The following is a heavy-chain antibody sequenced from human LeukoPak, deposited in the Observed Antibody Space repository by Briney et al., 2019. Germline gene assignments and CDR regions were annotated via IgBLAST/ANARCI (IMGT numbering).Heavy chain of an antibody. CDR3: ARWAYYYDSSGWTPVDY. J-gene: IGHJ4*02. D-gene: IGHD3-22*01. CDR2: IYPGDSDT. V-gene: IGHV5-51*01. Sequence: GESLKISCKGSGYSFTSYWIGWVRQMPGKGLEWMGIIYPGDSDTRYSPSFQGQVTISADKSISTAYLQWSSLKASDTAMYYCARWAYYYDSSGWTPVDYWGQGTLVTVSS. CDR1: GYSFTSYW.